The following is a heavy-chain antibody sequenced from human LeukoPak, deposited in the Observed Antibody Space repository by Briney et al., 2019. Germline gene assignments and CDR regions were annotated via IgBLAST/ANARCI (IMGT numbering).Heavy chain of an antibody. CDR3: AREGYSTSWYFFDY. Sequence: GGSLRLSCAASGFTFSNYGMHWVRQAPGKGLEWVALIWYDGINKYYADSVKGRFNISRDNSRNTLHLQMNSLRADDTAVYYCAREGYSTSWYFFDYWGQGTLLTVSS. CDR2: IWYDGINK. J-gene: IGHJ4*02. CDR1: GFTFSNYG. V-gene: IGHV3-33*08. D-gene: IGHD6-13*01.